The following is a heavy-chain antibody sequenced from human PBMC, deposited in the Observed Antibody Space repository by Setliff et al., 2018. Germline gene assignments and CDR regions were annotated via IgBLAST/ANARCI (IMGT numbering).Heavy chain of an antibody. CDR2: IYYRGST. J-gene: IGHJ4*02. D-gene: IGHD1-26*01. Sequence: PSETLSLTCTVSGGSISSTSYYWAWIRQPPGKGLEWTGSIYYRGSTFIYPSLRSRVTISADTSKNQFSLKLTSVTAADTAVYYCARDNTIVGATDCWGQGALVTVSS. V-gene: IGHV4-39*07. CDR3: ARDNTIVGATDC. CDR1: GGSISSTSYY.